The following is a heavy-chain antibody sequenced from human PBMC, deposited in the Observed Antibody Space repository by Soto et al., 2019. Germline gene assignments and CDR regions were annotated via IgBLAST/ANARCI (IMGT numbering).Heavy chain of an antibody. CDR1: GDSFTKYT. CDR2: IIPRFGTT. CDR3: ARGRGLYNSGRSQLDS. Sequence: QVQVVQSGAEVKKPGSSVRVSCKASGDSFTKYTVNWVRQAPRQGLEWMGGIIPRFGTTNYPPRLQDRVTITADASMNTVYMELSSLRSDDTALYYCARGRGLYNSGRSQLDSWGQGTLVTISS. J-gene: IGHJ4*02. D-gene: IGHD1-1*01. V-gene: IGHV1-69*01.